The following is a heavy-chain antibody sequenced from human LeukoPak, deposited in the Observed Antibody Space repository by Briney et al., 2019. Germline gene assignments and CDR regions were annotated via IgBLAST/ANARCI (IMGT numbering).Heavy chain of an antibody. D-gene: IGHD6-13*01. CDR2: INSDGSST. J-gene: IGHJ4*02. CDR3: ARKAAGLTFDY. Sequence: PGGSLRLSCAASGFTFSSCWMHWVRQAPGKGLVWVSRINSDGSSTNHADSVKGRFTISRGNAENTLYLQMNSLRAEDTAVYYCARKAAGLTFDYWGQGTLVTVSS. CDR1: GFTFSSCW. V-gene: IGHV3-74*01.